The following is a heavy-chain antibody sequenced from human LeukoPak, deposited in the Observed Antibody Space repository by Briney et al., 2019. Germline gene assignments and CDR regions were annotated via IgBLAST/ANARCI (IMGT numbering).Heavy chain of an antibody. J-gene: IGHJ4*02. CDR3: ARDDGYAGEMATINLFDY. CDR1: GGSISSYY. D-gene: IGHD5-24*01. Sequence: PSETLSLTCTVSGGSISSYYWSWIRQPPGKGLEWIGYIYYSGSTNYNPSLKSRVTISVDTSKNQFSLKLSSVTAADTAVYYCARDDGYAGEMATINLFDYWGQGTLVTVSS. CDR2: IYYSGST. V-gene: IGHV4-59*01.